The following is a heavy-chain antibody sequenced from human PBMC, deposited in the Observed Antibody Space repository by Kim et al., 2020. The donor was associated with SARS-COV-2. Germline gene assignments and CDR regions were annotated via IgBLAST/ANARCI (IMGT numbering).Heavy chain of an antibody. D-gene: IGHD5-18*01. CDR1: GYTLTELS. Sequence: ASVKVSCKVSGYTLTELSMHWVRQAPGKGLEWMGGFDPEDGETIYAQKFQGRVTMTEDTSTDTAYMELSSLRSEDTAVYYCATRGYSYGPYYFDYRGQGTLVTVSS. CDR3: ATRGYSYGPYYFDY. V-gene: IGHV1-24*01. J-gene: IGHJ4*02. CDR2: FDPEDGET.